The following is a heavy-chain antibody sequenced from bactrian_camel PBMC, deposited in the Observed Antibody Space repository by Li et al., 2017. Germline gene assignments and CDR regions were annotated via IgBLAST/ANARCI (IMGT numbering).Heavy chain of an antibody. Sequence: DVQLVESGGGSVRTGGSLSLSCAASGYTYTTYCMGWFRQAPGKEREGVAAIDSDGSTNYADSVKGRFTISRDNAKNTLYLQLNSLKSEDTALYYCVTLSRCSGNYRYTTYGMDYWGKGTQVTVS. V-gene: IGHV3S67*01. J-gene: IGHJ7*01. CDR1: GYTYTTYC. D-gene: IGHD2*01. CDR2: IDSDGST.